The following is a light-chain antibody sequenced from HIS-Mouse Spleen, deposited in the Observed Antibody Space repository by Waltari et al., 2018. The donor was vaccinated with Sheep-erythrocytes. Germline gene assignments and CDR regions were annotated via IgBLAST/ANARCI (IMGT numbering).Light chain of an antibody. Sequence: QSALTQPASVSGSPGQSITISCTGPSSHVGGYNYVSWYQQHPGKAPKLMIYDVSNRPSGVSNRFSGSKSGNTASLTISGLQAEDEADYYCSSYTSSSTWVFGGGTKLTVL. V-gene: IGLV2-14*03. CDR2: DVS. CDR3: SSYTSSSTWV. J-gene: IGLJ3*02. CDR1: SSHVGGYNY.